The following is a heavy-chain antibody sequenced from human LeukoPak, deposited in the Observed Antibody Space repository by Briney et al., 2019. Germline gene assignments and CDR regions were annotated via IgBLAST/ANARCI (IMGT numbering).Heavy chain of an antibody. J-gene: IGHJ3*02. V-gene: IGHV1-69*13. Sequence: SVKVSCKASGGTFSSYAISWVRQAPGQGLEWMGGITPIFGTANYAQKFQGRVTITADESTSTAYMELSSLRSEDTAVYYCARDPLGSDAFDIWGQGTMVTVSS. CDR3: ARDPLGSDAFDI. D-gene: IGHD7-27*01. CDR1: GGTFSSYA. CDR2: ITPIFGTA.